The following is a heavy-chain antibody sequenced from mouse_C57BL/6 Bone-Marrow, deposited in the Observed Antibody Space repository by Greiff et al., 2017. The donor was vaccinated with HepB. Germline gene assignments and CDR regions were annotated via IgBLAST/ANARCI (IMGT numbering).Heavy chain of an antibody. CDR1: GFTFSSYG. D-gene: IGHD1-1*01. V-gene: IGHV5-6*01. Sequence: EVQRVESGGDLVKPGGSLKLSCAASGFTFSSYGMSWVRQTPDKRLEWVATISSGGSYTYYPDSVKGRFTISRDNAKNTLYLQMSSLKSEDTAMYYCARPMGYYGSSYYYAMDYWGQGTSVTVSS. J-gene: IGHJ4*01. CDR3: ARPMGYYGSSYYYAMDY. CDR2: ISSGGSYT.